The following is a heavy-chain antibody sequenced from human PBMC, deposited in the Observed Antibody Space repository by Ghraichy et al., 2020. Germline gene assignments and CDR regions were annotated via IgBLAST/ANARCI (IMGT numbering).Heavy chain of an antibody. CDR3: ARGYSSSWQGSPNTLFDY. J-gene: IGHJ4*02. CDR1: GGSFSGYY. D-gene: IGHD6-13*01. CDR2: INHSGST. V-gene: IGHV4-34*01. Sequence: SCAVYGGSFSGYYWSWIRQPPGKGLEWIGEINHSGSTNYNPSLKSRVTISVDTSKNQFSLKLSSVTAADTAVYYCARGYSSSWQGSPNTLFDYWGQGTLVTVSS.